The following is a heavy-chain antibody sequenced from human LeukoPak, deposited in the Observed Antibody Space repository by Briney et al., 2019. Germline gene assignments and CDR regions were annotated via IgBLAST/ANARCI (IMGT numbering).Heavy chain of an antibody. V-gene: IGHV1-8*01. J-gene: IGHJ6*02. CDR1: GYTFTSYD. CDR2: MNPNSGNT. CDR3: ARGSHFDWLSTLHYYYYYGMDV. D-gene: IGHD3-9*01. Sequence: GASVKVSCKASGYTFTSYDINWVRQAPGQGLEWMGWMNPNSGNTGYAQKFQGRVTMTRNTSISTAYMELSSLRSEDTAVYYCARGSHFDWLSTLHYYYYYGMDVWGQGTTVTVSS.